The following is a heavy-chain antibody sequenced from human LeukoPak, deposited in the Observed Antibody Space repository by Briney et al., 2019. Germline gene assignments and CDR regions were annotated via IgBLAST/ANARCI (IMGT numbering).Heavy chain of an antibody. J-gene: IGHJ4*02. Sequence: GVSLRLSCAASGFTFSSYWIHWVRQAPGKGLVWVSIINSDGSTTNYADSVKGRFTISRDNAKNTLYLQLNSLRPEDTAIYYCARDYSSWFDYWGQGTLVTVFS. D-gene: IGHD6-6*01. CDR1: GFTFSSYW. V-gene: IGHV3-74*01. CDR2: INSDGSTT. CDR3: ARDYSSWFDY.